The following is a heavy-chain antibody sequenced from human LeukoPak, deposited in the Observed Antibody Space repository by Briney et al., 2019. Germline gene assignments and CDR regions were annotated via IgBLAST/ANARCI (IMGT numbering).Heavy chain of an antibody. Sequence: SQTLSLTCTVSGGSMSSGSYYWSWIRQPAGNGLEWIGRIYTSGSTNYNPSLKSRVTISVDTSKNQFSLNLSSVTAADSAVYYCARGLSGSYAFDIWGQGTMVTVSS. V-gene: IGHV4-61*02. CDR2: IYTSGST. CDR1: GGSMSSGSYY. CDR3: ARGLSGSYAFDI. D-gene: IGHD3-10*01. J-gene: IGHJ3*02.